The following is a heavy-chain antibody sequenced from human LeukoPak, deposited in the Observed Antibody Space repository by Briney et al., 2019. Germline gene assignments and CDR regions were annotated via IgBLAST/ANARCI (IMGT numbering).Heavy chain of an antibody. CDR1: GGTFSSYA. CDR3: ARGRPTTSIAAAGVNWFDP. D-gene: IGHD6-13*01. V-gene: IGHV1-69*06. Sequence: SVKVSCKASGGTFSSYAISWVRQAPGQGLEWMGGIIPIFGTANYAQKFQGRATITADKSTSTAYMELSSLRSEDTAVYYCARGRPTTSIAAAGVNWFDPWGQGTLVAVSS. CDR2: IIPIFGTA. J-gene: IGHJ5*02.